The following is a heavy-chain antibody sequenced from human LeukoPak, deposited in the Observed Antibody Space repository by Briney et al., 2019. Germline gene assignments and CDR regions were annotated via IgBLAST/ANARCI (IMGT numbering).Heavy chain of an antibody. D-gene: IGHD3-3*01. Sequence: PGGSLRLSCAASGFTFSNAWMSWVRQAPGKGLEWVGRIKSKTDGGTTDYAAPVKGRFTISRDDSKNTLYLQMNSLKTEDTAVYYCTTDLVGNSRSGYSYRPFDYWGQGTLVTVSS. J-gene: IGHJ4*02. CDR1: GFTFSNAW. V-gene: IGHV3-15*01. CDR2: IKSKTDGGTT. CDR3: TTDLVGNSRSGYSYRPFDY.